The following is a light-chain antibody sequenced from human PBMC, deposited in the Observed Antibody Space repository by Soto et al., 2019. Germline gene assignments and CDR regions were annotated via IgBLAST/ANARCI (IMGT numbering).Light chain of an antibody. CDR2: GAS. V-gene: IGKV3-15*01. J-gene: IGKJ1*01. Sequence: EVMLIQSPATLSMSPGERATLSCRASETVATNLAWYQQKPGQAPRLLISGASTRAAGISDRFRGGGSGTEFTLTITSLRSEDSGTYYCQQYFDWPPMTFGQGTKVEI. CDR1: ETVATN. CDR3: QQYFDWPPMT.